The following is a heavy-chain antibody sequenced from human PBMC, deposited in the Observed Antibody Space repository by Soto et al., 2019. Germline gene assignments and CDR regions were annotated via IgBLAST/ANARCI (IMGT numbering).Heavy chain of an antibody. CDR3: ARDYPTVTTPWRYYGMDV. D-gene: IGHD4-17*01. Sequence: PSETLSLTCAVSGYSISSGYYWGWIRQPPGKGLEWIGSIYHSGSTYYNPSLKSRVTISVDTSKNQFSLKLSSVTAADTAVYYCARDYPTVTTPWRYYGMDVWGQGTTVTVSS. J-gene: IGHJ6*02. CDR2: IYHSGST. CDR1: GYSISSGYY. V-gene: IGHV4-38-2*02.